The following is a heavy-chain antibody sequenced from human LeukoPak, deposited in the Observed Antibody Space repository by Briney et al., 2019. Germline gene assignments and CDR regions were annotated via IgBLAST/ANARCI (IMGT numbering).Heavy chain of an antibody. V-gene: IGHV1-2*02. Sequence: ASVKVSCKASGYTFTGCYMHWVRQAPGQGLEWMGWINPNSGGTNYAQKFQGRVTMTRDTSISTAYMELSRLRSDDTAVYYCARGVSSGLGGPFDYWGQGTLVTVSS. CDR2: INPNSGGT. J-gene: IGHJ4*02. CDR1: GYTFTGCY. D-gene: IGHD6-19*01. CDR3: ARGVSSGLGGPFDY.